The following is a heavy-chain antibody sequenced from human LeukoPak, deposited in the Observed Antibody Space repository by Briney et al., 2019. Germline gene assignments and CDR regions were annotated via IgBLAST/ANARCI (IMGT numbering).Heavy chain of an antibody. CDR3: ARLCSGGSCSSYFDY. CDR1: GGSVSSGSYY. D-gene: IGHD2-15*01. CDR2: IYYSGST. Sequence: SETLSLTCTVSGGSVSSGSYYWSWIRQPPGTGLEWIGYIYYSGSTKYNPSLKGRVTTSVDTSKNQFSLKLSSVTAADTAVYYCARLCSGGSCSSYFDYWGLGTLVTVSS. J-gene: IGHJ4*02. V-gene: IGHV4-61*01.